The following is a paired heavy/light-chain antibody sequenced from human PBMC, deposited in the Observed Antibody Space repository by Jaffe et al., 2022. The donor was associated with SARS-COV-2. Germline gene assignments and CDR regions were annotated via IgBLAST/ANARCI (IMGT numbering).Light chain of an antibody. V-gene: IGLV8-61*01. CDR3: ALYLGTGISM. CDR1: SGSVSTSYY. CDR2: STN. Sequence: QTVVTQEPSFSVSPGGTVTLTCALSSGSVSTSYYPSWYQQTPGQAPRTLIYSTNTRSSGVPDRFSGSILGNKAALTITGAQADDESHYFCALYLGTGISMFGGGTKLTVL. J-gene: IGLJ3*02.
Heavy chain of an antibody. V-gene: IGHV5-10-1*03. CDR1: GYSFTSYW. D-gene: IGHD6-19*01. CDR3: ARARYVSGYYSFDY. Sequence: EVQLVQSGAEVKKPGESLRISCRASGYSFTSYWISWVRQMPGKGLEWMGRIAPTDSYINYSPSLQGHVTISADKSVTTAYLQWSSLKASDTAIYYCARARYVSGYYSFDYWGQGTLVTVSS. CDR2: IAPTDSYI. J-gene: IGHJ4*02.